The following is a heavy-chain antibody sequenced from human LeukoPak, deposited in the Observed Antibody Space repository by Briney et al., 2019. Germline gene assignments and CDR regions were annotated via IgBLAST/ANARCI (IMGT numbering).Heavy chain of an antibody. CDR3: ARARDEVPAAISYFDY. CDR2: IYTSGST. CDR1: GGSISSYY. D-gene: IGHD2-2*01. J-gene: IGHJ4*02. Sequence: SETLSLTCTVSGGSISSYYWSWIRQPAGKGLEWIGRIYTSGSTNYNPSLKSRVTMSVDTSKNQFSLKLSSVTAADTAVYYCARARDEVPAAISYFDYWGQGTLVTVSS. V-gene: IGHV4-4*07.